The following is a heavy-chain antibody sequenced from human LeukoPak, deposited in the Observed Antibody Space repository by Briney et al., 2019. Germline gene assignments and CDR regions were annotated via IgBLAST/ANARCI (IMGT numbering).Heavy chain of an antibody. CDR2: IYYSGST. J-gene: IGHJ4*02. CDR3: ASEIVGATTYFDY. D-gene: IGHD1-26*01. Sequence: IPSETLSLTCTVSGGSISSSSYYWGWIRQPPGKGLEWIGSIYYSGSTHYNPSLKSRVTISVDASKNQFSLKLSSVTAADTAVYYCASEIVGATTYFDYWGQGTPVTVSS. CDR1: GGSISSSSYY. V-gene: IGHV4-39*01.